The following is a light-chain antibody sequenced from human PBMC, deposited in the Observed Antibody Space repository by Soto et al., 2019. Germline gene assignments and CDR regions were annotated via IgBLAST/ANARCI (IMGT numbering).Light chain of an antibody. Sequence: DIQMTQSPSTLSASVGDRVTITCRASQNISIWLAWYQQKAGRAPKLLIYKASNLEIGVPSRFSGSGSGTEFTLTISSLQPDDIATYYCLQDYNYPRTFGQGTKVDIK. V-gene: IGKV1-5*03. CDR2: KAS. CDR3: LQDYNYPRT. CDR1: QNISIW. J-gene: IGKJ1*01.